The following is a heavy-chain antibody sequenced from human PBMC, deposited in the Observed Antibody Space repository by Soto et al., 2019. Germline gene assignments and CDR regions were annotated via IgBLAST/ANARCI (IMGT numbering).Heavy chain of an antibody. Sequence: GSLRLSCEGSGFTFSRHALHWVRQAPGKGLEWVAVVSKDGSVKYWIESVKGRFTLSRDNSKNTVYLEMNSLRPEDTGVYYCVRSRSGAVADSFDLWGQGTLVTVSS. J-gene: IGHJ4*02. CDR1: GFTFSRHA. D-gene: IGHD3-10*01. CDR2: VSKDGSVK. V-gene: IGHV3-30-3*01. CDR3: VRSRSGAVADSFDL.